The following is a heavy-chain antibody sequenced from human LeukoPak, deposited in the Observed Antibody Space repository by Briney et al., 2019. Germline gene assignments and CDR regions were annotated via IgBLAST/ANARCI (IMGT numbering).Heavy chain of an antibody. V-gene: IGHV3-7*01. D-gene: IGHD1-20*01. CDR1: GFTFSRYW. CDR2: IKQDGSEK. CDR3: ARLLVYNSGGEAFDH. Sequence: GGSLRLSCAASGFTFSRYWMSWVRQAPGKGLDWGANIKQDGSEKYYVDSVKGRFTISRDNAKNSLYLQMNSLRAEDTAVYYCARLLVYNSGGEAFDHWGQGTLVTVSS. J-gene: IGHJ4*02.